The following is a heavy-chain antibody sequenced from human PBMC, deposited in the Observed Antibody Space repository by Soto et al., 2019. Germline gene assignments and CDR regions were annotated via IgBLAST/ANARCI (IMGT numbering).Heavy chain of an antibody. D-gene: IGHD6-19*01. V-gene: IGHV3-30-3*01. CDR1: GFTFSGYD. J-gene: IGHJ3*02. CDR3: AREDIAVAGNGAFDI. CDR2: ISYDGSNK. Sequence: QVQLVDSGGGVVQPGRSLRLSCVASGFTFSGYDMHWVRQAPGKGLEWVASISYDGSNKYYADSVKGRFTISRDTSKNTLYVQMNSLRAEDTAVYYCAREDIAVAGNGAFDIWGQGTMVTVSS.